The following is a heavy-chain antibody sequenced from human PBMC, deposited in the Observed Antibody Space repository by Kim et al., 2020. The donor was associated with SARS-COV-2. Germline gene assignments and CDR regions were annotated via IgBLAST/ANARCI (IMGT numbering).Heavy chain of an antibody. D-gene: IGHD6-13*01. CDR3: ARGWAAAGRGAFDI. CDR1: GGSFSGYY. Sequence: SETLSLTCAVYGGSFSGYYWSWIRQPPGKGLEWIGEINHSGSTNYNPSLKSRVTISVDTSKNQFSLKLSSVTAADTAVDYCARGWAAAGRGAFDIWGQGTMVTVSS. J-gene: IGHJ3*02. CDR2: INHSGST. V-gene: IGHV4-34*01.